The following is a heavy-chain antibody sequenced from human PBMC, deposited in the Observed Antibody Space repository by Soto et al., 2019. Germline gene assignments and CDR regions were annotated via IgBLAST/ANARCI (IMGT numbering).Heavy chain of an antibody. Sequence: QTGGSLRLSCAASGFTFSSYAMSWVRQAPGKGLEWVSAISGSGGSTYYADSVKGRFTISRDNSKNTLYLQMNSLRAEDTAVYYCANFYGDYKVGYYFDYWGQGTLVTVSS. CDR2: ISGSGGST. CDR1: GFTFSSYA. D-gene: IGHD4-17*01. J-gene: IGHJ4*02. CDR3: ANFYGDYKVGYYFDY. V-gene: IGHV3-23*01.